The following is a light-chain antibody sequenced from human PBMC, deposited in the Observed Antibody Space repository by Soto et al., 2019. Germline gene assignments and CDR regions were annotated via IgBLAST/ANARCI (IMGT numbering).Light chain of an antibody. CDR1: SSNIGAGYD. J-gene: IGLJ2*01. V-gene: IGLV1-40*01. Sequence: QSVLTQPPSVSGAPGQRVTISCTGSSSNIGAGYDVHWYQQFPGTAPKLLICVNSNRTSGVPDRFSGSKSSTSASLAITGLQPEDEADYYCQSYDSALSGSLFGGGTKVTVL. CDR2: VNS. CDR3: QSYDSALSGSL.